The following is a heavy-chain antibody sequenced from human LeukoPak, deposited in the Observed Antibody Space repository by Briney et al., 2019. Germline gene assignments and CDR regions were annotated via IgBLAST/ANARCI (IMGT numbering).Heavy chain of an antibody. CDR1: GGSLSSSSYY. CDR3: ASNSSSWYGAYY. J-gene: IGHJ4*02. V-gene: IGHV4-39*01. Sequence: PSETLSLTCTASGGSLSSSSYYCGWIRQPPGKGLEWIGNIYYSGSTYYNPSLKSRVTIPIDTSKNQFSLTLSSQTSTHTAKYYSASNSSSWYGAYYWGQGTLVTVSS. CDR2: IYYSGST. D-gene: IGHD6-13*01.